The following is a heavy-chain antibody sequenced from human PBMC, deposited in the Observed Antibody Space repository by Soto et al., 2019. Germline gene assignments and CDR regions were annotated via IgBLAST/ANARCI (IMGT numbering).Heavy chain of an antibody. Sequence: QVQLVESGGGVVQAGRSLRLSCAVSGFTFSHYAMHWVRQSPRKGLEWVAVIWYDGTNKYYADSVKGRFTISRDNSKHTLYLQRNSLRAEDTSIYYWARLVGGLAQQKVEVFDYCGQRDLGPVSA. V-gene: IGHV3-33*01. J-gene: IGHJ4*02. D-gene: IGHD6-13*01. CDR1: GFTFSHYA. CDR2: IWYDGTNK. CDR3: ARLVGGLAQQKVEVFDY.